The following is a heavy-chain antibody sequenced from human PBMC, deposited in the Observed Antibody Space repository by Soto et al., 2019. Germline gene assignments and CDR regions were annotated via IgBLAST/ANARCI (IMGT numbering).Heavy chain of an antibody. CDR1: GYTFTGYY. D-gene: IGHD3-3*01. Sequence: QGQLVQSGAEVKKPGASVKVSCKASGYTFTGYYMHWVRQAPGQGLEWMGWINPESGDTNYAQRFQGWITMTRDTSISTAYMELSRLRSDDTAVYYCARGPFWSGYYRDWFDPWGQGTLVTVSS. V-gene: IGHV1-2*04. J-gene: IGHJ5*02. CDR2: INPESGDT. CDR3: ARGPFWSGYYRDWFDP.